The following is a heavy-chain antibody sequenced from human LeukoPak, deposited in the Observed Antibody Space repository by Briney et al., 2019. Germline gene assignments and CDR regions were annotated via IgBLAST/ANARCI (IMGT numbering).Heavy chain of an antibody. D-gene: IGHD3-9*01. V-gene: IGHV4-34*01. Sequence: SETLSLTCAVYGGSFSGYYWSWIRQPPGKGLEWIGEINHSGSTNYNPSLKSRVTISVDTSKNQFSLKLSSVTAADTAVYYCAREAYDALTSDWFDPWGQGTLVTVSS. J-gene: IGHJ5*02. CDR2: INHSGST. CDR3: AREAYDALTSDWFDP. CDR1: GGSFSGYY.